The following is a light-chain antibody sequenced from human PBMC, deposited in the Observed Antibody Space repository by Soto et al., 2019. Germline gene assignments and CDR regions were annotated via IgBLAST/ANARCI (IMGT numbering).Light chain of an antibody. Sequence: DIVLTQSPGTLSLSPGERATLSCRASQTDSSSSLAWYQQKPGQAPRLLIFGASTRAAGFPDRFSGSGSRTDFTLTISRLEPEDFAVYYCQQYGSSPRTFGQGTKVEIK. V-gene: IGKV3-20*01. CDR2: GAS. J-gene: IGKJ1*01. CDR1: QTDSSSS. CDR3: QQYGSSPRT.